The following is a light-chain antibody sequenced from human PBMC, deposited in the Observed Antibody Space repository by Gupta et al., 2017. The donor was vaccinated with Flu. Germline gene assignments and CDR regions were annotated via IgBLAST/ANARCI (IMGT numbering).Light chain of an antibody. Sequence: SYVLTQPPSVSVAPGQRARISCGGNNIGSKSVHWYQQKPGQAPVLVVYDDSDRPSGIPERISGSKSRNTATLTISRVEAGDEADYFCQVWDGSTDQYVFATGTTVTVL. CDR3: QVWDGSTDQYV. CDR2: DDS. J-gene: IGLJ1*01. V-gene: IGLV3-21*02. CDR1: NIGSKS.